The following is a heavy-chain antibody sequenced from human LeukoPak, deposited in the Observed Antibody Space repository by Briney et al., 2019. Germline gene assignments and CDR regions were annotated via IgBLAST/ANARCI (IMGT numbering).Heavy chain of an antibody. Sequence: GGPLRLSCAASGFTFSSYGMHWVRQAPGKGLEWVAFIRYDGSNKYYADSVKGRFTISRDNSKNTLYLQMNSLRAEDTAVYYCAKEYKPRLLYYDILTGYYDFDYWGQGTLVTVSS. CDR3: AKEYKPRLLYYDILTGYYDFDY. CDR1: GFTFSSYG. V-gene: IGHV3-30*02. D-gene: IGHD3-9*01. J-gene: IGHJ4*02. CDR2: IRYDGSNK.